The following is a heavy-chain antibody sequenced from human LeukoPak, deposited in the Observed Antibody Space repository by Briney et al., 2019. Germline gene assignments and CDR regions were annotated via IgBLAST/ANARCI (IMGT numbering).Heavy chain of an antibody. J-gene: IGHJ4*02. D-gene: IGHD6-19*01. Sequence: GGSLRLSCAASGFTFSSYGMHWVRQAPGKGVEWVAVIWYDGSNKYYADSVKGRFTISRDNSKNTLYLQMNSLRAEDTAVYYCATHSSGWYPVDYWGQGTLVTVSS. CDR1: GFTFSSYG. CDR2: IWYDGSNK. V-gene: IGHV3-33*01. CDR3: ATHSSGWYPVDY.